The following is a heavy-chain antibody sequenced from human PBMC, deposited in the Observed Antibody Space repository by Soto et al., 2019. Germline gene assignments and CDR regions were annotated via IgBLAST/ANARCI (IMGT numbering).Heavy chain of an antibody. CDR2: INHSGST. J-gene: IGHJ6*04. V-gene: IGHV4-34*01. CDR3: ARMVYAYYDFWSGYPTLKTRYYYYGMDV. D-gene: IGHD3-3*01. Sequence: PSETLSLTCAVYGGSFSGYYWSWIRQPPGKGLEWIGEINHSGSTNYNPSLKSRVTISVDTPKNQFSLKLSSVTAADTAVYYCARMVYAYYDFWSGYPTLKTRYYYYGMDVWGKGTTVT. CDR1: GGSFSGYY.